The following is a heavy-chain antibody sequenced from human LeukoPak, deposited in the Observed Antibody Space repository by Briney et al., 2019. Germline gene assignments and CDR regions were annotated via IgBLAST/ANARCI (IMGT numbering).Heavy chain of an antibody. CDR2: ISGSGGST. Sequence: GGSLRLSCAASGFTFSSYWMHWVRQAPGKGLECVSAISGSGGSTYYADSVKGRFTISRDNSKNTLYLQMNSLRAEDTAVYYCAKDQKALRDGYNCYWGQGTLVTVSS. CDR1: GFTFSSYW. D-gene: IGHD5-24*01. CDR3: AKDQKALRDGYNCY. J-gene: IGHJ4*02. V-gene: IGHV3-23*01.